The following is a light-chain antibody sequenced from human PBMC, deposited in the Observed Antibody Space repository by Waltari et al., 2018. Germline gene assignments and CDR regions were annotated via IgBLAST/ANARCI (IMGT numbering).Light chain of an antibody. V-gene: IGLV3-1*01. Sequence: SYELTQPPSVSVSPGQTATITCSGDNLEDKYVCWYQQRPGQSPLLVIFQDFKRPSGIPERFSGSNAGQTGTLTISGTQAIDEADYYCQALDSSRNAVIFGGGTKLTVL. J-gene: IGLJ2*01. CDR1: NLEDKY. CDR3: QALDSSRNAVI. CDR2: QDF.